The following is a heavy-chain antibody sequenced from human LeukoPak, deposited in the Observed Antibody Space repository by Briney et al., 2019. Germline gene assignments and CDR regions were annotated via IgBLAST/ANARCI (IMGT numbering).Heavy chain of an antibody. D-gene: IGHD3-22*01. CDR1: GYTFTGYY. Sequence: GASVKVSCKASGYTFTGYYIHWVRQAPGQGLEWMGRINPNSGGTNYAQKFQGRVTMTRDTSISTAYMELSRLRSDDTAVYYCARGGQYYYDSSGYYPLFDYWGQGTLVTVSS. CDR3: ARGGQYYYDSSGYYPLFDY. J-gene: IGHJ4*02. CDR2: INPNSGGT. V-gene: IGHV1-2*06.